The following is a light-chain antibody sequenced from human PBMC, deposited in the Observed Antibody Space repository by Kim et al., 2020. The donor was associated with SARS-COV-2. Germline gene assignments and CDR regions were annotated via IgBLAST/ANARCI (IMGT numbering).Light chain of an antibody. J-gene: IGLJ2*01. CDR2: EDD. V-gene: IGLV6-57*03. CDR1: SGSIDDNY. CDR3: QSYNRDNVI. Sequence: GKTVTSSCTRSSGSIDDNYVQWYQQLPGGVPTTVIYEDDQRPSGVSDRFSGSIDNSSNSASLTISGLRTEDEADYYCQSYNRDNVIFGGGTKLTVL.